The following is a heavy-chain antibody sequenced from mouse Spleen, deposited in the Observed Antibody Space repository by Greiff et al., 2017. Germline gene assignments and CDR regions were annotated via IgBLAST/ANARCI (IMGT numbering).Heavy chain of an antibody. V-gene: IGHV1-82*01. CDR3: ARGDYYDGSPNY. CDR2: IYPGDGDT. D-gene: IGHD1-1*01. CDR1: GYAFSSSW. J-gene: IGHJ2*01. Sequence: QVQLKQSGPELVKPGASVKISCKASGYAFSSSWMNWVKQRPGKGLEWIGRIYPGDGDTNYNGKFKGKATLTADKSSSTAYMQLSSLTSEDSAVYLCARGDYYDGSPNYWGQGTTLTVPS.